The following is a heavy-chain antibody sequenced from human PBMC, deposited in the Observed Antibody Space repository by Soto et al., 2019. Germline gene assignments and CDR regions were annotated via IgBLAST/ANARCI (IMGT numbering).Heavy chain of an antibody. CDR3: ARRYWNYAFDI. CDR1: GYSFTSYC. V-gene: IGHV5-51*01. CDR2: IYPGDSDT. J-gene: IGHJ3*02. D-gene: IGHD1-7*01. Sequence: GESLKISCKGPGYSFTSYCIGWVRQMPGKGLEWMGIIYPGDSDTRYSPSFQGQVTISADKSISTAYLQWSSLKASDTAMYYCARRYWNYAFDIWGQGTMVTVSS.